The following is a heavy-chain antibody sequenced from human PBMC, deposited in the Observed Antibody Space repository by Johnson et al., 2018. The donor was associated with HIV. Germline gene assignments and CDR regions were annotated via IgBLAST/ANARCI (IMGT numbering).Heavy chain of an antibody. D-gene: IGHD3-22*01. Sequence: QVQLVESGGGLVRPGGSLRLSCAASGFTFSDYYMTWIRQAPGKGLECVSYISSSGRTIYYADSVKGRFTISRDNAKNSLYLQMNSLSAEDTAVYYCARDRGYWDAFDIWGQGTMVTVSS. CDR3: ARDRGYWDAFDI. CDR2: ISSSGRTI. J-gene: IGHJ3*02. CDR1: GFTFSDYY. V-gene: IGHV3-11*04.